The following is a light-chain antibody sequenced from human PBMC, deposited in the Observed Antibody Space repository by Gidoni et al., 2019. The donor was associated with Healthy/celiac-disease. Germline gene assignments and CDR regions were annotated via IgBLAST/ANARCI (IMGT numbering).Light chain of an antibody. CDR1: QSVSSN. J-gene: IGKJ3*01. V-gene: IGKV3-15*01. Sequence: EIVMTQSPATLSVSPGERATLSCRASQSVSSNFAWYQHKPGQAPRLLIYGAATRATGIPARFSVSGSGTEFTLTISSLQPESVAVYSCQQYNNWPLGFTFGPGTKVEIK. CDR3: QQYNNWPLGFT. CDR2: GAA.